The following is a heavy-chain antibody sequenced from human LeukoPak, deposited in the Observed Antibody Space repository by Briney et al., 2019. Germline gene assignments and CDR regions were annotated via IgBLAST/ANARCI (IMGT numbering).Heavy chain of an antibody. J-gene: IGHJ4*02. V-gene: IGHV3-74*01. Sequence: GGSLRLSCAASGFTFNSYWMHWVRQAPGKGVVWVSRINTDGSSTRYADSVMGRVTISRDNAKNTLYLQMNSLRAEDTAVYYCARGPQYSYGSGSYYDGLFNYWGQGTLVTVSS. CDR3: ARGPQYSYGSGSYYDGLFNY. CDR2: INTDGSST. CDR1: GFTFNSYW. D-gene: IGHD3-10*01.